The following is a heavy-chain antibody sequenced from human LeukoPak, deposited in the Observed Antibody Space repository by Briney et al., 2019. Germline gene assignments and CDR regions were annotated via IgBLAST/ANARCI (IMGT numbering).Heavy chain of an antibody. CDR2: LNPNSGNA. Sequence: ASVKVSCKASGYIFTTYDIGWVRQAPGQGLEWMGWLNPNSGNAGYAQKFQGRVTISRNTSISTAYRELSSLRSGDTAIYYCARRKCLGWFDPWGQGTLVTVSS. CDR3: ARRKCLGWFDP. CDR1: GYIFTTYD. D-gene: IGHD7-27*01. V-gene: IGHV1-8*03. J-gene: IGHJ5*02.